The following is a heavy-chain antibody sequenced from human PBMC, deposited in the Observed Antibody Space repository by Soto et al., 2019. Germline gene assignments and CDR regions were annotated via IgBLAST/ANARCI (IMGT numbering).Heavy chain of an antibody. V-gene: IGHV1-69*06. CDR3: ARRPSRYCSGGGCYSGDYYGLDV. Sequence: QVQLLQSGAEVKRPGPSVRVSCKASGGTFSTNGINWVRQAPGQGLEWMGGIIPMFGTANYAQKFQGRVTITADKSTSTVYMDLSSLRSEDTATYYCARRPSRYCSGGGCYSGDYYGLDVWGQGTTVTVSS. J-gene: IGHJ6*02. CDR2: IIPMFGTA. D-gene: IGHD2-15*01. CDR1: GGTFSTNG.